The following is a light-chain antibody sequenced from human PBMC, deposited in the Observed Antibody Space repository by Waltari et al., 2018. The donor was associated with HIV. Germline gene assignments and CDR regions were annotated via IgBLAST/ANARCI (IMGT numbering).Light chain of an antibody. CDR1: QGIINY. CDR3: QQRSNWPPYT. V-gene: IGKV3-11*01. CDR2: DAS. J-gene: IGKJ2*01. Sequence: EIVLTQSPATLSLSPGERATLSCRASQGIINYLAWYQQKPGQAPRLLIFDASNRASGIPARFSGSGSGTDFTLTISSLEPEDSAVYYCQQRSNWPPYTFGQGTKLEIK.